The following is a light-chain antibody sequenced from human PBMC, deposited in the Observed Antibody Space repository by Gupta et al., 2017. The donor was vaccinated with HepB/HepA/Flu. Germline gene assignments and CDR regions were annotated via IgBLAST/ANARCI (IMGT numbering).Light chain of an antibody. Sequence: QAGLTQPPSVSTGLRQTGTLTCTGNSNNVGHEGAVWLQQHQGHPPKLLSYKNNDRPSGISERFSASRSGNTASLTITEVQPEDEADYYCSAWDSSLNAHVFGTGTKVNVL. CDR1: SNNVGHEG. CDR2: KNN. J-gene: IGLJ1*01. CDR3: SAWDSSLNAHV. V-gene: IGLV10-54*04.